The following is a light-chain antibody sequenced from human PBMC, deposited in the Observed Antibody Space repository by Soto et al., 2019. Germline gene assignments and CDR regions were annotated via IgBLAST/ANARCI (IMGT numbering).Light chain of an antibody. CDR1: QSISSSY. J-gene: IGKJ1*01. V-gene: IGKV3-20*01. CDR3: QQYGSSLPWT. CDR2: GAS. Sequence: EIVLTQSPGTLSLSPGETATLSCRASQSISSSYVAWYQQKPGQAPRLLIYGASSRATGIPERFSGSGSGTDFTLTISRLEPEDFAVYYCQQYGSSLPWTFGQGTKVDIK.